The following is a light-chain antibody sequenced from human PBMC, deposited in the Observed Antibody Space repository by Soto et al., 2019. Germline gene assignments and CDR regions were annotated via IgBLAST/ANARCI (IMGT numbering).Light chain of an antibody. CDR1: QTVRNNY. CDR3: QQFSSYPLN. J-gene: IGKJ4*01. CDR2: DAS. V-gene: IGKV3-20*01. Sequence: EFVLTHAPGTLSLSPWERATLSVRASQTVRNNYLAWYQQKPGQAPRLLIYDASSRATGIPDRFRGGGAGTDFTLTISRLEPEDFAVYYCQQFSSYPLNFGGGTKVDIK.